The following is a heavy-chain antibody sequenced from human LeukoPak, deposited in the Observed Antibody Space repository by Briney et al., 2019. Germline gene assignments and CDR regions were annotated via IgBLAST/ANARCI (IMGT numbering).Heavy chain of an antibody. D-gene: IGHD2-21*02. J-gene: IGHJ5*02. CDR1: GASISSRSYY. V-gene: IGHV4-39*07. Sequence: PSETLSLTCIVSGASISSRSYYWGWIRQPPGKGLEWIGNIYYTGSTSYNPALKSRLTISVDTSKNHFSLKLSSATAADTAIYFCARVDCGGDCFVRRTPRFDPWGQGTQVTVSS. CDR2: IYYTGST. CDR3: ARVDCGGDCFVRRTPRFDP.